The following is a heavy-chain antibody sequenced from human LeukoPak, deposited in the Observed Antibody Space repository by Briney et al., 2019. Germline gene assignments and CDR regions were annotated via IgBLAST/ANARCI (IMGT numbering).Heavy chain of an antibody. D-gene: IGHD1-26*01. V-gene: IGHV6-1*01. Sequence: SQTLSLTCAISGDSVSSNSVAWNWIRQSPSRGLGWLGRTYYRSKWYNDYAVSVKSRITFNPDTSKNQFSLQLNSVTPEDTAVYYCASVGATNYFDYWGQGTLVTVSS. CDR1: GDSVSSNSVA. CDR2: TYYRSKWYN. J-gene: IGHJ4*02. CDR3: ASVGATNYFDY.